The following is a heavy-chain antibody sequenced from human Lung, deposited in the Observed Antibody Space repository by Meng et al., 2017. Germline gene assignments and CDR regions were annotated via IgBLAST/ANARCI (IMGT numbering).Heavy chain of an antibody. CDR1: GGSSSGSN. CDR3: ARGPTTMAHDFDY. V-gene: IGHV4-34*01. J-gene: IGHJ4*02. CDR2: INHSGST. D-gene: IGHD4-11*01. Sequence: QGNREQWGAGPLRPSENLSLTCAAYGGSSSGSNGGGIRQSPGKGLEWIGEINHSGSTNYNPSLESRATISVDTSQNNLSLKLSSVTAADSAVYYRARGPTTMAHDFDYWGQGTLVTVSS.